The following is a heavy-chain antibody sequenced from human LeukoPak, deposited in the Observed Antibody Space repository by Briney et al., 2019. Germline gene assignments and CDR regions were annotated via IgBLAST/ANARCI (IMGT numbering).Heavy chain of an antibody. Sequence: GGSLRLSCAASGFTFSDYYMSRIRQAPGKGLEWVSYISSSSSYTNYADSVKGRFTISRDNDENSLYLQMNSLRAEDTAVYYCARDHPHYYGSGSYYPTYFDYWGQGTPVTVSS. CDR1: GFTFSDYY. CDR3: ARDHPHYYGSGSYYPTYFDY. D-gene: IGHD3-10*01. J-gene: IGHJ4*02. CDR2: ISSSSSYT. V-gene: IGHV3-11*05.